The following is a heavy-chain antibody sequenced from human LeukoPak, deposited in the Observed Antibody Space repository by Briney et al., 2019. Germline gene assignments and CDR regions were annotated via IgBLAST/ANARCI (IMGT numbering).Heavy chain of an antibody. J-gene: IGHJ4*02. CDR1: GGSISNYY. CDR3: ARGGGFESPPAY. D-gene: IGHD2-15*01. Sequence: SETLSLTCTVSGGSISNYYWSWIRQPPGKGLEWIGHIYHSGSVNYNPSLKSRVTISVDTTNTQFSLKLNSVTAADTAVYYCARGGGFESPPAYWGQGTLVTVSS. V-gene: IGHV4-59*01. CDR2: IYHSGSV.